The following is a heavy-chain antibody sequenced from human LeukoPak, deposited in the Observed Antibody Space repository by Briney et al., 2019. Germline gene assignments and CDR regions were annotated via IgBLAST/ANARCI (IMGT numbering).Heavy chain of an antibody. J-gene: IGHJ4*02. V-gene: IGHV3-74*01. D-gene: IGHD6-6*01. CDR1: GFTFSSYW. Sequence: GGSLRLCCAASGFTFSSYWMHWVRQAPGKGLVWVSRINSDGSSTSYADSVKGRFTISRDNAKNTLYLQMNRLRDEDTAVYYCGSSSSFDYWGQGTLVTVSS. CDR2: INSDGSST. CDR3: GSSSSFDY.